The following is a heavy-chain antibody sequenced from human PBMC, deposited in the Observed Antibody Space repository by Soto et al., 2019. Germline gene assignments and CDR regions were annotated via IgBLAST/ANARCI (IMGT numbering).Heavy chain of an antibody. V-gene: IGHV4-59*01. D-gene: IGHD1-26*01. CDR2: IYYSVST. Sequence: QVHLQESGPGLVKPSETLSLTCTVSGASIRSFFWTWIRQPPGRGLEWIGNIYYSVSTNYNPSLKNRVTMSVDTSKNQFTLMRTSVTAADTVVYYCARPSGSYSYYYGMDVWGQGTTVTVSS. CDR1: GASIRSFF. CDR3: ARPSGSYSYYYGMDV. J-gene: IGHJ6*02.